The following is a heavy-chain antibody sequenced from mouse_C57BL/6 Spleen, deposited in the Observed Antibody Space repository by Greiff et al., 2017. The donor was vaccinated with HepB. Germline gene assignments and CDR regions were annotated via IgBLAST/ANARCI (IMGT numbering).Heavy chain of an antibody. Sequence: VQLQESGAELVKPGASVKMSCKASGYTFTSYWITWVKQRPGQGLEWIGDIYPGSGSTNYNEKFKSKATLTVDTSSSTAYMQLSSLTSEDSAVYYCARERYGSAFDYWGQGTTLTVSS. CDR3: ARERYGSAFDY. CDR1: GYTFTSYW. J-gene: IGHJ2*01. D-gene: IGHD1-1*01. V-gene: IGHV1-55*01. CDR2: IYPGSGST.